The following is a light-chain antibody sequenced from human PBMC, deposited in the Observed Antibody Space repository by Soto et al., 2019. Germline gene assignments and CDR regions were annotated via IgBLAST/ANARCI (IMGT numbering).Light chain of an antibody. Sequence: EIVMTQSPGTLSVSPGERATLSCRASQSLSTTVAWYQQKSGQAPRLLIYSASTRATGVPARFSGSGSGTDFTLTITSLQSEDFGIFYCQQYKDWPTTFGQGTKVEIK. CDR1: QSLSTT. CDR3: QQYKDWPTT. CDR2: SAS. J-gene: IGKJ1*01. V-gene: IGKV3-15*01.